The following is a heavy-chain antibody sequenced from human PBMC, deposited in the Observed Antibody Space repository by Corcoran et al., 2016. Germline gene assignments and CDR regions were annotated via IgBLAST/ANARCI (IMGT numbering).Heavy chain of an antibody. CDR2: INHSGST. CDR1: GGSFSGYY. D-gene: IGHD2-8*02. J-gene: IGHJ5*02. CDR3: ARGVVYAIITGPAHHNWFDP. Sequence: QLQQWGAGLLKPSETLSLTCAVYGGSFSGYYWSWIRQPPGKGLEWIGEINHSGSTNYNPSLKSRVTISVDTSKNQFSLKLSSVTAADTAVYYCARGVVYAIITGPAHHNWFDPWGQGTLVTVSS. V-gene: IGHV4-34*01.